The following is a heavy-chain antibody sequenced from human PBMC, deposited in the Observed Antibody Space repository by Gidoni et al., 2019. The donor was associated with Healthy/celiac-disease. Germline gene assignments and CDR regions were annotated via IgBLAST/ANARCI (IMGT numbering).Heavy chain of an antibody. CDR1: GYTFTSYG. V-gene: IGHV1-18*01. Sequence: QVQLVQSGAEVKKPGASVKVSCKASGYTFTSYGISWVRQAPGQGLEWMGWISAYNGNTNYAQKLQGRVTMTTDTSTSTAYMELRSLRSDDTAVYYCARHVDTAMAYYYYGMDVWGQGTTVTVSS. CDR2: ISAYNGNT. J-gene: IGHJ6*02. CDR3: ARHVDTAMAYYYYGMDV. D-gene: IGHD5-18*01.